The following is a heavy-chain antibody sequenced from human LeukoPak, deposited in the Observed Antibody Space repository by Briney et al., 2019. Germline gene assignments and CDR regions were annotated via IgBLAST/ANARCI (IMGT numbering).Heavy chain of an antibody. CDR1: GGSISSGDSY. D-gene: IGHD3-10*01. CDR3: ARDVFWFGELLLIDY. J-gene: IGHJ4*02. Sequence: SETLSLTCTVSGGSISSGDSYWNWIRQPPGKDLEWIGYVSYSENTYYSPSLKSRVTISIDTSKNQFSLKLSSVTATDTAVYYCARDVFWFGELLLIDYWGQGTLVTVSS. CDR2: VSYSENT. V-gene: IGHV4-30-4*01.